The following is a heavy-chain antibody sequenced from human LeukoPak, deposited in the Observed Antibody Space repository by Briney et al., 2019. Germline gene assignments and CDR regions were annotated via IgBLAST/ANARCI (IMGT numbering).Heavy chain of an antibody. J-gene: IGHJ3*02. D-gene: IGHD3-22*01. Sequence: GGSLRLSCTVSGFTVSSNSMSWVRQAPGKGLEWVSFIYSNNTHYSDSVKGRFTISRDNSKNTLYLQMNSLRAEDTAVYYCAKSRVITPYDAFDIWGQGTMVTVSS. CDR1: GFTVSSNS. CDR3: AKSRVITPYDAFDI. CDR2: IYSNNT. V-gene: IGHV3-53*01.